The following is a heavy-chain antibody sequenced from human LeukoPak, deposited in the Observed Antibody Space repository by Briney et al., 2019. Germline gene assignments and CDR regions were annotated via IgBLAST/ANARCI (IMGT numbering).Heavy chain of an antibody. J-gene: IGHJ4*02. V-gene: IGHV3-23*01. CDR2: ITGSGDST. Sequence: GGSLRLSCAASGFIFSTYAMSWVRQAPGKGQEWVSAITGSGDSTYYADSVKGRFTISRDNSKNTLSLQMNSLRAEDTAVYYCAKENPVGGTNYFDYWGQGTLVTVPS. D-gene: IGHD1-26*01. CDR1: GFIFSTYA. CDR3: AKENPVGGTNYFDY.